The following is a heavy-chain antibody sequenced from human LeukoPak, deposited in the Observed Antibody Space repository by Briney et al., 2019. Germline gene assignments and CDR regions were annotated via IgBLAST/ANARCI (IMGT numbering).Heavy chain of an antibody. J-gene: IGHJ4*02. D-gene: IGHD5-18*01. V-gene: IGHV3-30-3*01. CDR2: ISYDGSNK. CDR1: GFTFSSYA. Sequence: GGSLRLSCAASGFTFSSYAMHWVRQAPGKGLEWVAVISYDGSNKYYADSVKGRFTISRDNSKNTLYLQMNSLRAEDTAVYYCARGSAGYSYGHWGQGTLVTVSS. CDR3: ARGSAGYSYGH.